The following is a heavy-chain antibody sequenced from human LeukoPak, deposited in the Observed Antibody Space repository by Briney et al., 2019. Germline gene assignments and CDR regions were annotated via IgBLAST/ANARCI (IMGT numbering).Heavy chain of an antibody. CDR3: ARGGQGYYDYVWGSYRYFDY. Sequence: NPSETLSLTCAAYGGSFSGYYWSWIRQPPGKGLEWIGEINHSGSTNYNPSLKSRVTISVDTSKNQFSLKLSSVTAADTAVYYCARGGQGYYDYVWGSYRYFDYWGQGTLVTVSS. J-gene: IGHJ4*02. CDR1: GGSFSGYY. D-gene: IGHD3-16*02. CDR2: INHSGST. V-gene: IGHV4-34*01.